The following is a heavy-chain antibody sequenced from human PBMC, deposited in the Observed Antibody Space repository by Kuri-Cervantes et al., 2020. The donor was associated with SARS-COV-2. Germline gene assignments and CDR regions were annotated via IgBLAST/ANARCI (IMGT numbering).Heavy chain of an antibody. CDR1: GGSFSGYY. Sequence: SQTLSLTCAVYGGSFSGYYWSWIRQPPGKGLEWIGEINHSGSTNYNPSLKSRVTISVDTSKNQFSLKLSSVTAADTAVYYCACSQDDLLVDAFDIWGQGTMVTVSS. V-gene: IGHV4-34*01. CDR2: INHSGST. J-gene: IGHJ3*02. CDR3: ACSQDDLLVDAFDI. D-gene: IGHD2-15*01.